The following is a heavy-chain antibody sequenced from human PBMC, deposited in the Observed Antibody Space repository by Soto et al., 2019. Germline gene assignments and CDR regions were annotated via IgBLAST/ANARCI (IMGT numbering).Heavy chain of an antibody. J-gene: IGHJ6*02. CDR1: GGSFSGYY. V-gene: IGHV4-34*01. CDR3: ARRSRSYYYGMDV. Sequence: QVQLQQWGAGLLKPSETLSLTCAVYGGSFSGYYWSWIRQPPGKGLEWIGEINHSGSTNYNPSLKSRVTISVDTSKNQFSLKLSSVTAADTAVYYCARRSRSYYYGMDVWGQGTTVTVSS. CDR2: INHSGST.